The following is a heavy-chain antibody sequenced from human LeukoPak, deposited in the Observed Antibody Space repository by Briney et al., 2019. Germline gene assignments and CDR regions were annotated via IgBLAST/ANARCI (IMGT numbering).Heavy chain of an antibody. CDR1: GGSISSGSYY. D-gene: IGHD2-21*01. Sequence: SETLSLTCTVSGGSISSGSYYWSWIRQPAGKGLEWIGRIYTSGSTNYNPSLKSRVTISVDTSKNQFSLKLSSVTAADTAVYYCARDEIGYFDYWGQGTLVTVSS. CDR2: IYTSGST. CDR3: ARDEIGYFDY. V-gene: IGHV4-61*02. J-gene: IGHJ4*02.